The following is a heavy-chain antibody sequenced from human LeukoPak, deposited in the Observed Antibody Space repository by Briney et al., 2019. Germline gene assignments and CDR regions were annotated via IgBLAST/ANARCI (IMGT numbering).Heavy chain of an antibody. Sequence: ASVKVSCKASGGTFSSYAISWVRQAPGQGLEWMGGIIPIFGTANYAQKFQGRVTITADESTSTAYMELSSLRSEDTAVYYCARGSLNKAVLEPYYYYMDVWGKGTTVTISS. CDR3: ARGSLNKAVLEPYYYYMDV. V-gene: IGHV1-69*13. J-gene: IGHJ6*03. D-gene: IGHD1-1*01. CDR2: IIPIFGTA. CDR1: GGTFSSYA.